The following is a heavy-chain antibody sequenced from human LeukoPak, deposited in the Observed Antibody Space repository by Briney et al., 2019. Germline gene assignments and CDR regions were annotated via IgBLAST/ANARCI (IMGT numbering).Heavy chain of an antibody. J-gene: IGHJ3*02. D-gene: IGHD6-13*01. CDR3: AGQQQLGDAFDI. CDR1: GYTFTSYV. V-gene: IGHV1-8*01. Sequence: ASVKVSCKASGYTFTSYVINWVRQATGQGLAWMGWMNPNSGNTGYAQKFQGRVTMTRNTSISTAYMELSSLRSEDTAVYYCAGQQQLGDAFDIWGQGTMVTVSS. CDR2: MNPNSGNT.